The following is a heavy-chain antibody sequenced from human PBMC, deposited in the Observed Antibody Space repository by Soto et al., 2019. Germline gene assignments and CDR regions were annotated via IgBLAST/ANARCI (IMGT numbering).Heavy chain of an antibody. Sequence: WGSLRLSCVASGFTFSNYAMHWFRQAPGKGLEWVAIVPYDGDNEYYADSVRGRFFISRDNSRNTLYLQTSSLRHEDTAVYYCAKDGGPADWNSPGYYAEHFDYWGRGTQVTVSS. D-gene: IGHD2-2*01. J-gene: IGHJ4*02. CDR2: VPYDGDNE. CDR1: GFTFSNYA. CDR3: AKDGGPADWNSPGYYAEHFDY. V-gene: IGHV3-30*18.